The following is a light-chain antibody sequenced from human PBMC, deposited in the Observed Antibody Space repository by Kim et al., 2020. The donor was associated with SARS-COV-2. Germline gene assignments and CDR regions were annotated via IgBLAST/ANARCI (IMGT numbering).Light chain of an antibody. Sequence: DIQMTQSPSSLSASVGDRVTITCRASEVIRDSLTWYQHKPGKAPKLLLYGASTLESGVPSRFSASGSGTDYTLTISGLLPEDFATYYCQQYYRSPYTFGQGTKLEI. CDR1: EVIRDS. V-gene: IGKV1-NL1*01. J-gene: IGKJ2*01. CDR3: QQYYRSPYT. CDR2: GAS.